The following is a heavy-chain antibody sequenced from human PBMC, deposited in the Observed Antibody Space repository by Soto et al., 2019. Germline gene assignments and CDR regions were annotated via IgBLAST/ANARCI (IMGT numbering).Heavy chain of an antibody. V-gene: IGHV4-30-4*01. CDR1: GGSISSGDYY. CDR2: IYYSGST. D-gene: IGHD3-16*02. J-gene: IGHJ6*02. CDR3: ARDRYDYVWGSYRKGGVDGMDV. Sequence: TSETLSLTCTVSGGSISSGDYYWSWVRQPPGKGLEWIGYIYYSGSTYYNPSLKSRVTISVDTSKNQFSLKLSSVTAADTAVYYCARDRYDYVWGSYRKGGVDGMDVWGQGTTVTVSS.